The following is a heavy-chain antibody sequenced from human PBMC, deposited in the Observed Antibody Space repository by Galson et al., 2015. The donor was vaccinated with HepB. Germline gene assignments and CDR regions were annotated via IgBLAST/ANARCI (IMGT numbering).Heavy chain of an antibody. D-gene: IGHD6-13*01. CDR1: GGTFSSYA. CDR2: IIPIFGIA. J-gene: IGHJ4*02. CDR3: ARDSSSWWNFDY. V-gene: IGHV1-69*10. Sequence: SVKVSCKASGGTFSSYAISWVRQAPGQGLEWMGGIIPIFGIANYAQKFQGRVTITADKSTSTAYMELSSLRSEDTAVYYCARDSSSWWNFDYWGQGTLVTVSS.